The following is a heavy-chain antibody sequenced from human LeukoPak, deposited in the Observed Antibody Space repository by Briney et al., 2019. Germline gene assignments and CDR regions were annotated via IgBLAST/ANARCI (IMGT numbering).Heavy chain of an antibody. CDR1: GFTFSSYS. V-gene: IGHV3-21*01. CDR3: ARETPRRGETRDGYR. D-gene: IGHD5-24*01. CDR2: ISSSSSYI. Sequence: GGSLRLSCAASGFTFSSYSMNWVRQAPGKGLEWVSSISSSSSYIYYADSVKGRFTISRDNPKNLLFLQINSLRVEDTAVYYCARETPRRGETRDGYRWGQGTVVTVSS. J-gene: IGHJ4*02.